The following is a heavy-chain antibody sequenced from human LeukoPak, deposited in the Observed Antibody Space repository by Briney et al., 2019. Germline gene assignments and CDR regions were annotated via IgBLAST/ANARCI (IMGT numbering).Heavy chain of an antibody. D-gene: IGHD3-22*01. J-gene: IGHJ1*01. Sequence: GASVKVSCKASGYTFTGYYMHWVRQAPGQGLEWMGIINPSGGSTSYAQKFQGRVTMTRDMSTSTVYMELSSLRSEDTAVYYCARPGYSGVSSGYPFQHWGQGTLVTVSS. CDR1: GYTFTGYY. CDR2: INPSGGST. V-gene: IGHV1-46*01. CDR3: ARPGYSGVSSGYPFQH.